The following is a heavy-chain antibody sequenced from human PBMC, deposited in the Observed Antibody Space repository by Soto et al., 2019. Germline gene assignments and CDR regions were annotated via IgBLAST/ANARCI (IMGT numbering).Heavy chain of an antibody. CDR1: GGTFSSYA. J-gene: IGHJ5*02. CDR3: ARARIEGVVLVPAAIDNWFDP. Sequence: QVQLVQSGAEVKKPGSSVKVSCKASGGTFSSYAISWVRQAPGQGLEWMGGIIPIFGTANYAQKFQGRGTMTADEATSTDYMELSSLRPEDTAGYYCARARIEGVVLVPAAIDNWFDPWGQGTLVTVSS. D-gene: IGHD2-2*01. CDR2: IIPIFGTA. V-gene: IGHV1-69*12.